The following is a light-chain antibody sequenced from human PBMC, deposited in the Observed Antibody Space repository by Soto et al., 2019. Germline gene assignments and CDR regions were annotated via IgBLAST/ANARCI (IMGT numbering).Light chain of an antibody. Sequence: QRVLTQPAYVYGFHVRASTISYNRTSSDVGGYNYVSWYQQHPGKAPKLMIYDVSNRPSGVSNRFSGSKSGNTASLTISGLQAEDEDNYYCSSYTRRSSSTYFSGTGTKVPVL. V-gene: IGLV2-14*01. CDR3: SSYTRRSSSTYF. CDR2: DVS. CDR1: SSDVGGYNY. J-gene: IGLJ1*01.